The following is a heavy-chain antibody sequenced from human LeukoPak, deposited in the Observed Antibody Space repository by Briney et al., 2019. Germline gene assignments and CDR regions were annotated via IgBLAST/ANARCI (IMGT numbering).Heavy chain of an antibody. V-gene: IGHV1-8*01. J-gene: IGHJ6*02. CDR2: MNPNSGNT. CDR1: VYTFTSYD. Sequence: GASVKVSCKASVYTFTSYDINWVRQATGQGLEWMGWMNPNSGNTGYAQKFQGRVTMTRNTSISTAYMELSSLRSEDTAVYYCARVGYNAYYDILTGYLRDTYYYYYGMDVWGQGTTVTVSS. CDR3: ARVGYNAYYDILTGYLRDTYYYYYGMDV. D-gene: IGHD3-9*01.